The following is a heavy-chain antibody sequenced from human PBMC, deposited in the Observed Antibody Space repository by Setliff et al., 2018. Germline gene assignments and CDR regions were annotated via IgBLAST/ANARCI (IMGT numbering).Heavy chain of an antibody. CDR3: ARFGGSCSSSSCYASDL. Sequence: ASVKVSCKASGYTFSTYGLHWVRQAPGQGPEWMGMIITNTGKKSYAQKFQVRVTMTTDTSTGTGYLELRSLRSDDTALYFCARFGGSCSSSSCYASDLWGQGTMVTVSS. V-gene: IGHV1-18*01. J-gene: IGHJ3*01. CDR2: IITNTGKK. CDR1: GYTFSTYG. D-gene: IGHD2-2*01.